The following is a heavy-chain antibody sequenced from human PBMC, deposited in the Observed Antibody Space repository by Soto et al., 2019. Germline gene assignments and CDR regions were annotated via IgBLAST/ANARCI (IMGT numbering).Heavy chain of an antibody. J-gene: IGHJ4*02. D-gene: IGHD2-15*01. CDR1: GFTFSSYG. V-gene: IGHV3-33*01. CDR2: IWYDGSNK. Sequence: QVQLVESGGGVVQPGRSLRLSCAASGFTFSSYGMHWVRQAPGKGLEWVAVIWYDGSNKYYADSVKGRFTISRDNSKNTRYLQMNSRRAEDTAVYYCAREYCGGGSCYFGLKYWGQGTLVTVSS. CDR3: AREYCGGGSCYFGLKY.